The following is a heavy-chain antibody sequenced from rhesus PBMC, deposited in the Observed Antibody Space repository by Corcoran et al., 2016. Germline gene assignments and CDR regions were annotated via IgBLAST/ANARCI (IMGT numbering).Heavy chain of an antibody. V-gene: IGHV3-14*01. D-gene: IGHD6-37*01. CDR3: TGLGNGAWSG. J-gene: IGHJ4*01. CDR2: INSARTST. CDR1: GFPFSTNW. Sequence: EVQLVESGGGLAKPGGSLRLSCAASGFPFSTNWMHWIRQAPGKGLGGVSGINSARTSTYYADSVKGRFTISREDAKNTLYLQMDGLRAEDTAVYYCTGLGNGAWSGWGQGVLVTVSS.